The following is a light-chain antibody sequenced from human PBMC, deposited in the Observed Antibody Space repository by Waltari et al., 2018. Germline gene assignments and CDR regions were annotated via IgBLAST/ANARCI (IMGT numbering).Light chain of an antibody. CDR1: SSNIESNY. J-gene: IGLJ3*02. CDR3: GTGDDSLSRPV. Sequence: QSVLTQPPSASGTPGQRVTISCSGSSSNIESNYVYWYQQFPGTAPKVLMFKNNQRPSGVYDRFSASKSGGSASLAISGLRSADEADYYCGTGDDSLSRPVFGGGTKLTVL. V-gene: IGLV1-47*01. CDR2: KNN.